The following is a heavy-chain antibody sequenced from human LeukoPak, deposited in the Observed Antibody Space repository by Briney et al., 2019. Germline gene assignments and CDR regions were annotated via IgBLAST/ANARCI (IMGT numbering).Heavy chain of an antibody. CDR2: IIPIFGTA. CDR3: ARGPTTVTPLVTNYCYMDV. CDR1: GGTFSSYA. Sequence: GASVKVSCKASGGTFSSYAISWVRQAPGQGLEWMGGIIPIFGTANYAQKFQGRVTITADKSTSTAYMELSSLRSEDTAVYYCARGPTTVTPLVTNYCYMDVWGKGTTVTVSS. V-gene: IGHV1-69*06. D-gene: IGHD4-11*01. J-gene: IGHJ6*03.